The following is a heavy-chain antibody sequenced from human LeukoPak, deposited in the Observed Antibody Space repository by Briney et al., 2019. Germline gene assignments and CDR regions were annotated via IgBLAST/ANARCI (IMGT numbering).Heavy chain of an antibody. J-gene: IGHJ4*02. CDR3: ARSYGSGNYVDY. D-gene: IGHD3-10*01. CDR2: IYYSGST. Sequence: SETVSLTCTVSGGSISSSSYYWGWIRQPPGKGLEWSGSIYYSGSTYYNPSLKSRVTISVDTSKNHFSLQLSSVTATDTAVYYCARSYGSGNYVDYWGQGTPVIVVS. CDR1: GGSISSSSYY. V-gene: IGHV4-39*02.